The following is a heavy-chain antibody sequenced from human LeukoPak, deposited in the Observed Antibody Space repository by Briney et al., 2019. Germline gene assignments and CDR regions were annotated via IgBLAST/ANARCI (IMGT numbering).Heavy chain of an antibody. Sequence: GGSLRLSCAASGFTFSSYSMNWVRQAPGKGLEWVSSISSSSSYIYYAGSVKGRFTISRDNAKNSLYLQMNSLRAEDTAVYYCARGSSTAAGTVYWGQGTLVTVSS. CDR2: ISSSSSYI. D-gene: IGHD6-13*01. CDR1: GFTFSSYS. CDR3: ARGSSTAAGTVY. J-gene: IGHJ4*02. V-gene: IGHV3-21*01.